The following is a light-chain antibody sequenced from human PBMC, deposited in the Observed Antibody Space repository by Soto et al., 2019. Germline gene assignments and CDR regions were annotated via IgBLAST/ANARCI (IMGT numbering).Light chain of an antibody. CDR1: SSDIGSNNY. CDR3: SSYTTTTRL. CDR2: EVS. Sequence: QSALTQPASVSGSPGQSITISCTGTSSDIGSNNYVSWFQQRPGKVPTLIIYEVSNRPSGVSTHFSGSKSGNTASLTISGLLPEDEAEYYCSSYTTTTRLFGGGTPLTVL. J-gene: IGLJ7*01. V-gene: IGLV2-14*01.